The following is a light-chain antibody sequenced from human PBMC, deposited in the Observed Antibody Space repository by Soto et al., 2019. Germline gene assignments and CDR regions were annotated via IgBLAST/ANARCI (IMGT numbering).Light chain of an antibody. CDR3: QQYSSDSNT. CDR2: KAS. CDR1: QDINIW. V-gene: IGKV1-5*03. J-gene: IGKJ2*01. Sequence: DIPMTQSPSTLSASVGDRVTITCRASQDINIWLAWYQQKPGKAPKLLIYKASTLERGVPSRFIGSGSGTDFTLAISSLQPDDFATYYCQQYSSDSNTFGQGTRLDIK.